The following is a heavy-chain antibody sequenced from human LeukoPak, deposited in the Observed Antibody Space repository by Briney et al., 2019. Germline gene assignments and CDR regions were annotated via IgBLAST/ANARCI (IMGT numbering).Heavy chain of an antibody. V-gene: IGHV3-48*02. J-gene: IGHJ5*02. Sequence: PGGSLRLSCAASGFTFTSYVMNWVRQPPGKGLEWISYIGTRGTTMYYADSVKGRFTTSRDNAKNSLCLQMNSLRDEDTAIYYCARGRGSSWGQGTLVTVSS. D-gene: IGHD2-21*01. CDR2: IGTRGTTM. CDR3: ARGRGSS. CDR1: GFTFTSYV.